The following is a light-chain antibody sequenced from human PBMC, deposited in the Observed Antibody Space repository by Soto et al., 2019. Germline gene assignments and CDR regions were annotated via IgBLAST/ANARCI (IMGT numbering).Light chain of an antibody. Sequence: EIVMTQSPATLSVSPGERATLSCWASQSISTNLAWYQQKPGQAPRLLIYGASTRATGLPARFSGSGSGTEFTLTISSLQSEDFAVYYCQQYNNWPLRITFGQGTRLEIK. J-gene: IGKJ5*01. CDR2: GAS. CDR3: QQYNNWPLRIT. CDR1: QSISTN. V-gene: IGKV3-15*01.